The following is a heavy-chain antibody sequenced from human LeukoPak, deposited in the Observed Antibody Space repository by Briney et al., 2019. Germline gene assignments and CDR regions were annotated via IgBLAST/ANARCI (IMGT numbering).Heavy chain of an antibody. D-gene: IGHD6-13*01. CDR1: GFTFSNAW. J-gene: IGHJ4*02. CDR3: AKDGAIAAAAYYFDY. Sequence: GGSLRLSCAASGFTFSNAWMSWVRQAPGKGLEWVAVISTDGNDKYFADSVKGRFTISRDNSKNTLYLQMNSLRTEDTAVYYCAKDGAIAAAAYYFDYWGQGTLVTVSS. CDR2: ISTDGNDK. V-gene: IGHV3-30*18.